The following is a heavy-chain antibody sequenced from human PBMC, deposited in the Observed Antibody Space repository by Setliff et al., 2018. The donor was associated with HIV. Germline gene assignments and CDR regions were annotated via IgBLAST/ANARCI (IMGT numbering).Heavy chain of an antibody. J-gene: IGHJ4*02. D-gene: IGHD6-19*01. CDR3: ARDGGGSGWSLGEFDF. Sequence: PSETLSLTCSVSGGPISSSSYYWGWIRQPPGKGLEWIGNIYSSGNTYYNPSLKSRLTMSVDTSKNQLSLKLSSLTAADTAMYYCARDGGGSGWSLGEFDFWGQGTLVTVSS. CDR2: IYSSGNT. V-gene: IGHV4-39*02. CDR1: GGPISSSSYY.